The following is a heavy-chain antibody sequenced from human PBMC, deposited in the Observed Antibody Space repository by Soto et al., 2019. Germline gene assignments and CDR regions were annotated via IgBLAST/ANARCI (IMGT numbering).Heavy chain of an antibody. CDR1: CGSFSGYY. J-gene: IGHJ4*02. D-gene: IGHD6-19*01. Sequence: PSETLSLTCAVYCGSFSGYYWSWIRQPPGKGLEWIGEINHSGSTNYNPSLKSRVTISVDTSKNQFSLKLSSVTAADTAVYYCARGPHSGWSIPFDYWGQGTLVTVSS. CDR3: ARGPHSGWSIPFDY. V-gene: IGHV4-34*01. CDR2: INHSGST.